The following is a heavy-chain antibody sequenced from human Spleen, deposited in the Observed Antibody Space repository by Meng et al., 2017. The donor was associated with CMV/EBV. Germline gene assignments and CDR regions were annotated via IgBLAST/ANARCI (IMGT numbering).Heavy chain of an antibody. CDR2: ISGSGDPS. J-gene: IGHJ5*02. D-gene: IGHD6-13*01. V-gene: IGHV3-23*01. Sequence: GGSLRLSCAASGFTFSNYGMSWVRQAPGKGLEWVSSISGSGDPSYYADSVKGRFTISRDNSKNTLYLQMNSLRAEDTAVYYCAKDAAAAGIGRWFDPWGQGTLVTVSS. CDR3: AKDAAAAGIGRWFDP. CDR1: GFTFSNYG.